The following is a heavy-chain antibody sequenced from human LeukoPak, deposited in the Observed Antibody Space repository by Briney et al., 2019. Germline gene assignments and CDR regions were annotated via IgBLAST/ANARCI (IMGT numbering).Heavy chain of an antibody. CDR1: GFTFSSYG. Sequence: GGSLRLSCAASGFTFSSYGMHWVRQAPGKGLEWVAVIWYDGSNKYYADSVKGRFTISRDNAKNTLYLQMNRLRVEDTAVYYCARKDYDTSGYFDLDYWGQGTLVTASS. J-gene: IGHJ4*02. CDR3: ARKDYDTSGYFDLDY. CDR2: IWYDGSNK. V-gene: IGHV3-33*03. D-gene: IGHD3-22*01.